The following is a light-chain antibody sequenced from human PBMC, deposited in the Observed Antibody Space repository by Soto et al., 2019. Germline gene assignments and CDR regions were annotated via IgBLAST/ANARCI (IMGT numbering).Light chain of an antibody. Sequence: DMEMTQSPSSLSASVGDRVTITCRASQSISNYLNWYQHKPGKVPKLLIYAASSLQSGVPTRFSGCGSGTDFTLTINSLQPEDVATYYCQQSYGTPLTFGGGTKIEIK. CDR1: QSISNY. CDR2: AAS. CDR3: QQSYGTPLT. V-gene: IGKV1-39*01. J-gene: IGKJ4*01.